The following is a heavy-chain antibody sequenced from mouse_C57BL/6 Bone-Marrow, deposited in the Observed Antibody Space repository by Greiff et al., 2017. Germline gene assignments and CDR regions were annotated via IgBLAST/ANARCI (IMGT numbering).Heavy chain of an antibody. Sequence: QVQLQQPGAELVRPGTSVKLSCKASGYTFTSYWMHWVKQRPGQGLEWIGVIDPSDSYTNYNQKFKGKATLIVDTSSSTAYMQLSSLTSEDSAVYYCARVGYFDYWGQGTTLTVSS. J-gene: IGHJ2*01. CDR1: GYTFTSYW. CDR2: IDPSDSYT. CDR3: ARVGYFDY. V-gene: IGHV1-59*01.